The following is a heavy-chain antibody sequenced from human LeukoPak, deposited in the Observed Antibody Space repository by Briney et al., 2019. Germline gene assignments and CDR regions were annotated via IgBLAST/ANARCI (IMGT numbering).Heavy chain of an antibody. V-gene: IGHV4-59*08. CDR1: GGSISSYY. CDR2: IYYSGST. CDR3: ARQSDYWNLAE. J-gene: IGHJ4*02. Sequence: SETLSLTCTVSGGSISSYYWSWIREPPGKGLEWIGYIYYSGSTSYNPSLKSRVTISVDTSKNQFSLKLSSVTAADTAVYYCARQSDYWNLAEWGQGTLVTVSS. D-gene: IGHD1-1*01.